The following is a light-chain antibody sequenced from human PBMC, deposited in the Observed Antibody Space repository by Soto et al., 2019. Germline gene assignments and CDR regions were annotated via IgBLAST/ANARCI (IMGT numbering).Light chain of an antibody. CDR2: EVS. Sequence: QSVLTQPPSASGSPGQSVTISCTGTSSDLDCYNYVSWYQQQPGKAPKLIIYEVSKRPSGVPDRFSGSKSGNAASLTVSGLQAEDEADYYCSSCAGSTNWVFGEGTKLTVL. CDR3: SSCAGSTNWV. V-gene: IGLV2-8*01. J-gene: IGLJ3*02. CDR1: SSDLDCYNY.